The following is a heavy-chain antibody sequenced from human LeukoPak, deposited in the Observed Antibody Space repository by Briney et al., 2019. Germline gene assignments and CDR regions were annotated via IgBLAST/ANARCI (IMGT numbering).Heavy chain of an antibody. CDR1: GFTFSSYT. CDR3: AKGIAALLQGPDY. V-gene: IGHV3-23*01. J-gene: IGHJ4*02. Sequence: GGSLRLSCVISGFTFSSYTMSWVRQAPGKGLEWVSGISAGGGSTYHADSVKGRFTISRDNSKNTLFLQMNSPRAEDTAVYYCAKGIAALLQGPDYWGQGTLVTVSS. CDR2: ISAGGGST. D-gene: IGHD6-6*01.